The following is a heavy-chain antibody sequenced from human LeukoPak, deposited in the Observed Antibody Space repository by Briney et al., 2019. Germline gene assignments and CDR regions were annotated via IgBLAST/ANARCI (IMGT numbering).Heavy chain of an antibody. V-gene: IGHV4-39*07. J-gene: IGHJ3*02. D-gene: IGHD6-19*01. Sequence: SETLSLTCTVSGGSISSSSYYWGWIRQPPGKGLEWIGSIYYSGSTYYNPSLKSRVTISVDTSKNQFSLKLSSVTAADTAVYYCARDSTVPLEWYSSGWYDNDAFDIWGQGTMVTVSS. CDR3: ARDSTVPLEWYSSGWYDNDAFDI. CDR1: GGSISSSSYY. CDR2: IYYSGST.